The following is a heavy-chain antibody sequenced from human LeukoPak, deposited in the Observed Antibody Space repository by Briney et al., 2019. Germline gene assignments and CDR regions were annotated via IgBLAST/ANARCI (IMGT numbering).Heavy chain of an antibody. CDR2: ISGSGGRT. J-gene: IGHJ4*02. V-gene: IGHV3-23*01. CDR1: GFTFSSYA. CDR3: AKDLDSSGYYLGESFDY. Sequence: GGSLRLSCAASGFTFSSYAMNWVRQAPGKGLEWVAMISGSGGRTYYADSVKGRFTISRDNSKNTLYLQMNSLRAEDKAVYYCAKDLDSSGYYLGESFDYWGQGTLVTVSS. D-gene: IGHD3-22*01.